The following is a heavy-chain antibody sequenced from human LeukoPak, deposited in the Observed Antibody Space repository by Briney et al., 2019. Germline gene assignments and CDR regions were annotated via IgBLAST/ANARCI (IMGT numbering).Heavy chain of an antibody. V-gene: IGHV3-23*01. D-gene: IGHD6-19*01. Sequence: GGSLRLSCAASGFTFSSYAMSWVRQAPGKGLEWVSAISGSGGSTYYADSVKGRFTISRDNSKNTLYLQMNSLRAEDTAVYYCARTREAVAGTGDDYWGQGTLVTVSS. CDR2: ISGSGGST. CDR1: GFTFSSYA. CDR3: ARTREAVAGTGDDY. J-gene: IGHJ4*02.